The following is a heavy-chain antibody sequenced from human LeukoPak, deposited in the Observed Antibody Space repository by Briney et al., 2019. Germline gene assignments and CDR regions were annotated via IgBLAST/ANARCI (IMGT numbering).Heavy chain of an antibody. D-gene: IGHD3-10*01. CDR1: GFTFRSYW. CDR3: ARDRGYGSGSYYIRVFDY. CDR2: INQDRSQK. V-gene: IGHV3-7*03. J-gene: IGHJ4*02. Sequence: GGSLRLSCAASGFTFRSYWMRWVRHAPGEGLEWVANINQDRSQKYYVDSVRGRFTISRDNAKSSLFLQMNSLRAEDTAVYYCARDRGYGSGSYYIRVFDYWGQGTLVTVSS.